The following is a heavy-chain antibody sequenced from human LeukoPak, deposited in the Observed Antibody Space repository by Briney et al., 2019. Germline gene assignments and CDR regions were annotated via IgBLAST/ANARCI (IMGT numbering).Heavy chain of an antibody. J-gene: IGHJ3*02. V-gene: IGHV4-39*07. CDR3: ARARNYYDSSDYYYEGDAFDI. D-gene: IGHD3-22*01. Sequence: SETLSLTCTVSGGSISSSSYYWGWIRQPPGKGLEWIGSIYYSGSTYYNPSLKSRVTISVDTSKNQFSLKLSSVTAADTAVYYCARARNYYDSSDYYYEGDAFDIWGQGTMVTVSS. CDR2: IYYSGST. CDR1: GGSISSSSYY.